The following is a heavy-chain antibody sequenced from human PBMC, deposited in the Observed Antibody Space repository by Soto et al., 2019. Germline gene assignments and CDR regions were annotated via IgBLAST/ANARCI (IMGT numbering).Heavy chain of an antibody. CDR2: IFPKFGTT. V-gene: IGHV1-69*13. D-gene: IGHD3-16*02. Sequence: ASVKVSCKASGDTDTNYVISWVRQAPGRGLEWMGGIFPKFGTTYSAQKLQDRLTITADESTSTVYMQLSSLRLDDTAVYYCEAEMTFGKLSVVWGQGTTVTVSS. CDR3: EAEMTFGKLSVV. CDR1: GDTDTNYV. J-gene: IGHJ6*02.